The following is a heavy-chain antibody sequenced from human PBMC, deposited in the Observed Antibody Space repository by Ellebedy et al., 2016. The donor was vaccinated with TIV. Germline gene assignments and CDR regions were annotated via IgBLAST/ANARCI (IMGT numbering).Heavy chain of an antibody. CDR1: GLNVSNDY. Sequence: GESLKISCGASGLNVSNDYVTWIRQAPGKGLEWVSIIYDGGATYYADAGKGRFTIHRDKSKNTIYLQMDSLRDDDTAVYYCATGEIGWLLTFDYWGQGTLVTVSP. V-gene: IGHV3-66*01. D-gene: IGHD3-22*01. CDR3: ATGEIGWLLTFDY. CDR2: IYDGGAT. J-gene: IGHJ4*02.